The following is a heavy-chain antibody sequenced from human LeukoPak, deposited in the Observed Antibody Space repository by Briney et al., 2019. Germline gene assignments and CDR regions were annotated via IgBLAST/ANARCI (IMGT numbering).Heavy chain of an antibody. V-gene: IGHV3-21*01. Sequence: AGSLRLSCAASGFTFSTYSMNWVRQAPGKGLEWVSSISSSSRYIFYADSVKGRFTISRDNAKNSLYLQRNSLRAEDTAVYYCAREYGSRRGLWAFDIWGQGTMVTVSS. D-gene: IGHD3-10*01. CDR1: GFTFSTYS. CDR2: ISSSSRYI. J-gene: IGHJ3*02. CDR3: AREYGSRRGLWAFDI.